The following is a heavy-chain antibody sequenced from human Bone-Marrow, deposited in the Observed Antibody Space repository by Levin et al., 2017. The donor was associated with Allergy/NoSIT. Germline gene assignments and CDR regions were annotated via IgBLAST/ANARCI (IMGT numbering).Heavy chain of an antibody. CDR1: GYTFTSYG. CDR3: ARVQSSYYDFWSGYYGPLATDY. V-gene: IGHV1-18*01. CDR2: ISAYNGNT. Sequence: ASVKVSCKASGYTFTSYGISWVRQAPGQGLEWMGWISAYNGNTNYAQKLQGRVTMTTDTSTSTAYMELRSLRSDDTAVYYCARVQSSYYDFWSGYYGPLATDYWGQGTLVTVSS. J-gene: IGHJ4*02. D-gene: IGHD3-3*01.